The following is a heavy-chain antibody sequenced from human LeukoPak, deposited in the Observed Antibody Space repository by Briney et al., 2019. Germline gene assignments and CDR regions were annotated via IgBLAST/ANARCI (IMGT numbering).Heavy chain of an antibody. V-gene: IGHV1-69*05. J-gene: IGHJ5*02. Sequence: SAKVSCKASGGTFSSFAISWVRQAPGQGLEWMGGIIPIFGTANYAQKFQGRVTITTDESTSTAYMELSSLRSEDTAVYYCASDLQHSGGNNWFDPWGQGTLVTVSS. CDR2: IIPIFGTA. D-gene: IGHD1-1*01. CDR3: ASDLQHSGGNNWFDP. CDR1: GGTFSSFA.